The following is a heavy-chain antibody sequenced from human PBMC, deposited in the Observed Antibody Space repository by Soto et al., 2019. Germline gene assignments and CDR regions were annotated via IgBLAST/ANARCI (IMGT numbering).Heavy chain of an antibody. CDR2: IIPIFGTA. CDR3: SGDGGRHSGGIDY. Sequence: QVQLVQSGAEVKKPGSSVKVSCKASGGTFSSYSINWVRQAPGQGLEWMGEIIPIFGTANYAQKFQGRVKITAEESTSPVHIELSRLGSADTGVDFCSGDGGRHSGGIDYWGQGTLVTVSS. J-gene: IGHJ4*02. D-gene: IGHD1-26*01. CDR1: GGTFSSYS. V-gene: IGHV1-69*01.